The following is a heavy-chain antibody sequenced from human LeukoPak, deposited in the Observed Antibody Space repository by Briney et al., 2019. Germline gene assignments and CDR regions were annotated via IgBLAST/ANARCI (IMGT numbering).Heavy chain of an antibody. D-gene: IGHD6-19*01. Sequence: SETLFLTCTVSGGSISSSSYYWGWIRQPPGKGLEWIGSIYYSGSTYYNPSLKSRVTISVDTSKNQFSLKLSSVTAADTAVYYCVITAETVAGNWFDPWGQGTLVTVSS. CDR1: GGSISSSSYY. CDR2: IYYSGST. V-gene: IGHV4-39*01. CDR3: VITAETVAGNWFDP. J-gene: IGHJ5*02.